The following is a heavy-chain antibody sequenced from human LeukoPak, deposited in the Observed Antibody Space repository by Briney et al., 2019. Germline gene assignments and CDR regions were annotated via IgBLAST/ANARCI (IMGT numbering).Heavy chain of an antibody. Sequence: SETLSLTCAVYGGSFSGYYWSWIRQPPGKGLEWIGEINHSGSTNYNPSLKSRVTISVDTSKNQFSLKLSSVTAADTAVYYCARSSEKMATISGDYWGQGTLVTVSS. CDR1: GGSFSGYY. CDR3: ARSSEKMATISGDY. J-gene: IGHJ4*02. CDR2: INHSGST. D-gene: IGHD5-12*01. V-gene: IGHV4-34*01.